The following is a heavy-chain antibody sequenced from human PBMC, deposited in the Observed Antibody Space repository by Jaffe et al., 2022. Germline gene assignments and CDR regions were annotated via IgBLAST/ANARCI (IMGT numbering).Heavy chain of an antibody. CDR1: GFSVSSTF. Sequence: EVQLVDSGGALVQPGGSLRLSCAASGFSVSSTFMSWVRQAPGKGPEWVSVINAGNSTYYTDSVKGRFTISIDNSKNMLYLQMNNLRAEDTAVYYCARSGGLYVPRDSWGQGTLVTVSS. D-gene: IGHD6-19*01. CDR3: ARSGGLYVPRDS. CDR2: INAGNST. V-gene: IGHV3-66*02. J-gene: IGHJ4*02.